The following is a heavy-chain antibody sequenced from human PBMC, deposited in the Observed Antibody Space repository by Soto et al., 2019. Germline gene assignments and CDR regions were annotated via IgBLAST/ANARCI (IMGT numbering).Heavy chain of an antibody. CDR2: IWYDGSNK. J-gene: IGHJ4*02. CDR1: GFTFSSYG. D-gene: IGHD6-19*01. Sequence: QVQLVESGGGVVQPGRSLRLSCAASGFTFSSYGMHWVRQAPGKGLEWVAVIWYDGSNKYYADSVKGRFTISRDNSKNTLYLQMNSLRAEDTAVYYCARGGYSSGWFFDYWGQGTLVTVSS. V-gene: IGHV3-33*01. CDR3: ARGGYSSGWFFDY.